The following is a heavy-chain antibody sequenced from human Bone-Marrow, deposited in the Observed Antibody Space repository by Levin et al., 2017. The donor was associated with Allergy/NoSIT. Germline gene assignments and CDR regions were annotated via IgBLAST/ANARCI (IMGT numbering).Heavy chain of an antibody. Sequence: AGGSLRLSCAASGFFFSSYGMHWVRQAPGKGLEWVAVIWFDGRNPNYVDSVKGRFIISRDNSRNTLYLQMNSLRGEDTAVYYCARDSFDAYSYYYYMDVWGKGTTVTVSS. J-gene: IGHJ6*03. CDR2: IWFDGRNP. CDR3: ARDSFDAYSYYYYMDV. CDR1: GFFFSSYG. V-gene: IGHV3-33*01.